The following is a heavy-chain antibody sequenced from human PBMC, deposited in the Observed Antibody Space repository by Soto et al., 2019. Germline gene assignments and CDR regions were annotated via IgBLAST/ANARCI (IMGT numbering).Heavy chain of an antibody. Sequence: GGSLRLSCAASGFTFSSYWMSWVRQAPGKGLEWVANIKQDGSEKYYVDSVKGRFTISRDNAKNSLYLQMNSLRAEDTAVYYCARGIYSHDFWSGYYLGGGKGTTVTVSS. CDR3: ARGIYSHDFWSGYYLG. CDR2: IKQDGSEK. V-gene: IGHV3-7*01. D-gene: IGHD3-3*01. CDR1: GFTFSSYW. J-gene: IGHJ6*04.